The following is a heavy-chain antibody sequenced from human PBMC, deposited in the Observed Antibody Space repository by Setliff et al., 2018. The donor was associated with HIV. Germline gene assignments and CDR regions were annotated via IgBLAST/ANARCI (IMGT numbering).Heavy chain of an antibody. Sequence: SQTLSLTCAISGDSVSSNSAAWNWIRQSPARGLEWLGRTYYRSKWYYNYAVSVKRRITINPDTSKNQFSLQLNSMTPEDTAVYYCARYSGASSGDWYFDLWGRGTLVTVSS. V-gene: IGHV6-1*01. CDR1: GDSVSSNSAA. J-gene: IGHJ2*01. CDR3: ARYSGASSGDWYFDL. D-gene: IGHD4-17*01. CDR2: TYYRSKWYY.